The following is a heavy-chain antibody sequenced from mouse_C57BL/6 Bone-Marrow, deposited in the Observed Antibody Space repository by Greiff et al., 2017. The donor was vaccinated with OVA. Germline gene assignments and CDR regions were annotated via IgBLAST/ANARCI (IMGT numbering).Heavy chain of an antibody. CDR1: GYAFSSSW. D-gene: IGHD4-1*01. CDR3: ARRTGKDYFDD. V-gene: IGHV1-82*01. CDR2: IYPGDGDT. Sequence: QVQLQQSGPELVKPGASVKISCKASGYAFSSSWMNWVKQRPGKGLEWIGRIYPGDGDTNYNGKFKGKATLTADKSSSTAYMQLSSLTSEDSAVYFCARRTGKDYFDDWGQGTTLTVSS. J-gene: IGHJ2*01.